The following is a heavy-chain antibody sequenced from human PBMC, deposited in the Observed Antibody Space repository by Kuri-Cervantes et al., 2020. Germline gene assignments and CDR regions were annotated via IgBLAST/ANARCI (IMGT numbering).Heavy chain of an antibody. CDR1: GGTFSSFD. J-gene: IGHJ6*03. CDR3: ARRGKSYYYYYTDV. V-gene: IGHV1-69*05. Sequence: SVKVSCKASGGTFSSFDISWVRQAPGQGLAWMGGIIPIFGTPNYAQKFQGRFTITTDESTNAAYMELTSLTSEDTAVYYCARRGKSYYYYYTDVWGKETTVTVSS. CDR2: IIPIFGTP.